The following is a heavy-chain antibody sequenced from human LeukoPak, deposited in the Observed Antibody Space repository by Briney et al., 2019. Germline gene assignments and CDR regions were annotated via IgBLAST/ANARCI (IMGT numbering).Heavy chain of an antibody. D-gene: IGHD3-16*01. V-gene: IGHV4-4*02. CDR2: IYHSGST. CDR3: ARASRGGIDPSDP. J-gene: IGHJ5*02. CDR1: GGSISSSNW. Sequence: PSGTLSLTCAVSGGSISSSNWWSWVRQPPGKGLEWIGEIYHSGSTNYNPSLKSRVTISVDTSKNQFSLKLSSVTAADTAVYYCARASRGGIDPSDPWGQGTLVTVSS.